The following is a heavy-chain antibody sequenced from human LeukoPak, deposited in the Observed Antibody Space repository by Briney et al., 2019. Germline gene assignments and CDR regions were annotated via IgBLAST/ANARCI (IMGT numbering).Heavy chain of an antibody. D-gene: IGHD3-22*01. CDR3: ARGIRSNDGGTYYPYHFDY. J-gene: IGHJ4*02. CDR1: GFIVSNNY. Sequence: PGGSLRLSRVASGFIVSNNYLNWVRQVPGKGLEWLPIIYVDNNVYYADSVKGRFTISRDTSRNTVYLQMNSLTAEDTAIYYCARGIRSNDGGTYYPYHFDYWGQGTLVTVSS. CDR2: IYVDNNV. V-gene: IGHV3-53*01.